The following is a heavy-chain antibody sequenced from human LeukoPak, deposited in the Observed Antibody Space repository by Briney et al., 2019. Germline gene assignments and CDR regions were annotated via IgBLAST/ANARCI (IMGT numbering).Heavy chain of an antibody. D-gene: IGHD1-26*01. CDR2: IYYSGSA. CDR1: GGSISSSSYY. CDR3: AIYSGSYSYFDY. J-gene: IGHJ4*02. V-gene: IGHV4-39*01. Sequence: SETLSLTCTVSGGSISSSSYYWGWIRQPPGKGLEWIGSIYYSGSAYYNPSLRSRVTISVDTSKNQFSLKLSSVTAADTAVYYCAIYSGSYSYFDYWGQGNPGHRLL.